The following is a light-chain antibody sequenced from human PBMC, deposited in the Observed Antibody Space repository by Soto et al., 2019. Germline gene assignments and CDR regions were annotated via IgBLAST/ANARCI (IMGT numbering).Light chain of an antibody. CDR1: QSINSF. CDR3: QQSDSTPQT. V-gene: IGKV1-39*01. CDR2: TTS. Sequence: DFQMTQSPSSLSASVGDRVTITCRAGQSINSFLNWYQQKPGKAPKLMIHTTSSLQSGVPSRFSGSGSGTDFTLTISSLQPEDFATYYWQQSDSTPQTFGGGTRVDVK. J-gene: IGKJ4*01.